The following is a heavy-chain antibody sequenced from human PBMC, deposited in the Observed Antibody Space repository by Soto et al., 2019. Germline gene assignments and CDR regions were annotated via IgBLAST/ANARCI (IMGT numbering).Heavy chain of an antibody. J-gene: IGHJ4*02. CDR2: IYYSGST. D-gene: IGHD5-12*01. Sequence: QVQLQESGPGLVKPSQTLSLTCTVSGGSISSGGYYWSWIRQHPGKGLEWIGYIYYSGSTYYNPSLKSRVTISVDTSKNQFSLKLSSVTAADTAVYYCARAANSGYDFVEPPDYWGQGTLVTVSS. CDR1: GGSISSGGYY. CDR3: ARAANSGYDFVEPPDY. V-gene: IGHV4-31*03.